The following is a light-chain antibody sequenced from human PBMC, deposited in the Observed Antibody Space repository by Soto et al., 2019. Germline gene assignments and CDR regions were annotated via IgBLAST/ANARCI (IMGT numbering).Light chain of an antibody. CDR3: QQYKTYPFT. J-gene: IGKJ2*01. CDR1: QPINSW. V-gene: IGKV1-5*01. CDR2: DAS. Sequence: DVQMTQSPSTLSASVGDRVTITCRASQPINSWLAWFQQKPGKAPQLLIHDASSLESGVPSRFSGIGVGTDFTLIITNLQPDDFATYYCQQYKTYPFTFGQGTKLEVK.